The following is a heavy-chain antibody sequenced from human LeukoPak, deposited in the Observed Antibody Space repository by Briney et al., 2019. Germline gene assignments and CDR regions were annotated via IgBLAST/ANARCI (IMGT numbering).Heavy chain of an antibody. CDR3: ARDAYSGFSYSYNMDY. Sequence: GASVKVSCKASGYTVTGHYLHWVRQAPGQGLEWMGWINPNSGGTNYAQKIQGRVTMTRDTSINTAYMELSSLTSDDTAMYYCARDAYSGFSYSYNMDYWGQGTLVTVSS. CDR2: INPNSGGT. CDR1: GYTVTGHY. V-gene: IGHV1-2*02. D-gene: IGHD5-18*01. J-gene: IGHJ4*02.